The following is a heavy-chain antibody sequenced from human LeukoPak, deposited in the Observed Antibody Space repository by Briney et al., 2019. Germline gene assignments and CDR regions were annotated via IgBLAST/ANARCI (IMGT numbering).Heavy chain of an antibody. CDR3: AKGLVGATQYAFDI. V-gene: IGHV3-9*01. CDR2: ISWNSGSI. Sequence: GRSLRLSCAASGFTFDDYAMHWVRQAPGKGLEWASGISWNSGSIGYADSVKGRFTISRDNAKSSLYLQMNSLRAKDTALYYCAKGLVGATQYAFDIWGQGTMVTVSS. J-gene: IGHJ3*02. CDR1: GFTFDDYA. D-gene: IGHD1-26*01.